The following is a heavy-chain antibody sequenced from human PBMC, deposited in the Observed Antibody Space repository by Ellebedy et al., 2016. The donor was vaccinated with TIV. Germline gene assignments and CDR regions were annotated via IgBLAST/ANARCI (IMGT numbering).Heavy chain of an antibody. CDR3: ARGAAVAAPGDWFDP. CDR2: ISYDGSNK. J-gene: IGHJ5*02. Sequence: GGSLRLSXTASGFTFSSYAMHWVRQAPGKGLEWVAVISYDGSNKYYAGSVKGRFTISRDNSKNTLYLQMNSLRAEDTAVYYCARGAAVAAPGDWFDPWGQGTLVTVSS. CDR1: GFTFSSYA. V-gene: IGHV3-30-3*01. D-gene: IGHD6-19*01.